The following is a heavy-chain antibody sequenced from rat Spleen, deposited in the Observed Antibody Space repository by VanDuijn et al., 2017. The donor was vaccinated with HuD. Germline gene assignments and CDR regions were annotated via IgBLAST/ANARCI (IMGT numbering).Heavy chain of an antibody. CDR1: GFSLTSYH. CDR2: IWRGGST. V-gene: IGHV2-61*01. Sequence: QVRLKESGPGLVQPSQTLSVTCTVSGFSLTSYHVSWVRQPPGKGLEWVGAIWRGGSTDYNSTLKYRLSISRYTSKNQGFLNMKSLQIDDTGTYYCVRHDYYFDYWGQGVMVTVSS. D-gene: IGHD1-6*01. J-gene: IGHJ2*01. CDR3: VRHDYYFDY.